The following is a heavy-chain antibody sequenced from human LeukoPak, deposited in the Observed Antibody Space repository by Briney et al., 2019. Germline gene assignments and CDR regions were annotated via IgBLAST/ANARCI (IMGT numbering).Heavy chain of an antibody. V-gene: IGHV4-39*01. D-gene: IGHD6-19*01. CDR3: ARHASVDGNWPRPLDY. Sequence: SETLSLTCTVSGGSISSSPYYWGWIRQPPGKGLEWIGNLYYSGSTYYNPSLKTRVTISVDTSKNQSSLKLTSVTAADTAVYYCARHASVDGNWPRPLDYWGQGSLVTVSS. CDR1: GGSISSSPYY. CDR2: LYYSGST. J-gene: IGHJ4*02.